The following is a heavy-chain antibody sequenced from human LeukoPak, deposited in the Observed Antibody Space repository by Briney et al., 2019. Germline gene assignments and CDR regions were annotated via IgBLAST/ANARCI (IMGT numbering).Heavy chain of an antibody. CDR2: IIPIFGTA. CDR1: GGTFSSYA. Sequence: ASVNVSCKASGGTFSSYAISWVRQAPGQGLEWMGGIIPIFGTANYAQKFQGRVTITADESTSTAYMELSSLRSEDTAVYYCASSIYCSGGSCSQFDPWGQGTLVTVSS. D-gene: IGHD2-15*01. J-gene: IGHJ5*02. V-gene: IGHV1-69*13. CDR3: ASSIYCSGGSCSQFDP.